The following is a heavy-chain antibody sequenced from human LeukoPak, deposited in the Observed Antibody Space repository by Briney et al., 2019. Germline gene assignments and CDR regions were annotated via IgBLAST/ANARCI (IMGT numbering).Heavy chain of an antibody. CDR2: ISYDGSNK. V-gene: IGHV3-30-3*01. J-gene: IGHJ4*02. CDR3: ARDSGGEQQLPWYYFDY. Sequence: PGRPLRLSCAASGFTFSSYAMHWVRQAPGKGLEWVAVISYDGSNKYYADSVKGRFTISRDNSKNTLYLQMNSLRAEDTAVYYCARDSGGEQQLPWYYFDYWGQGTLVTVSS. D-gene: IGHD6-13*01. CDR1: GFTFSSYA.